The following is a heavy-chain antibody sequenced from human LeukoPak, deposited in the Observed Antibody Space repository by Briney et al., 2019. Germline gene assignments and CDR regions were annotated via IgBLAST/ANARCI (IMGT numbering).Heavy chain of an antibody. J-gene: IGHJ6*03. CDR1: GYTFTGYY. Sequence: GASVKVSCKASGYTFTGYYMHWVRQAPGQGLEWMGWINPNSGGTNYAQKFQGRVTMTRDTSISTAYMELSRLRSDDMAVYYCARGIVVVPAPSDYMDVWGKGTTVTVSS. CDR3: ARGIVVVPAPSDYMDV. V-gene: IGHV1-2*02. CDR2: INPNSGGT. D-gene: IGHD2-2*01.